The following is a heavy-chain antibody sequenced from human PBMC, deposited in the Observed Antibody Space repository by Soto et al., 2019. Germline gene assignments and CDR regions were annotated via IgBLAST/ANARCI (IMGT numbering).Heavy chain of an antibody. V-gene: IGHV4-59*01. CDR1: SDSISSYY. J-gene: IGHJ4*02. Sequence: QVQLQESGPGLVKPSETLSLTCTVSSDSISSYYWSWIRQPPGKRLEWIGYISYSGSTDYNPSLKSRVTISGDTSKNQFSLKVSSVTAADTAVYCCARGTSWQLPFDYWGQGTLVTVSS. CDR3: ARGTSWQLPFDY. CDR2: ISYSGST. D-gene: IGHD6-13*01.